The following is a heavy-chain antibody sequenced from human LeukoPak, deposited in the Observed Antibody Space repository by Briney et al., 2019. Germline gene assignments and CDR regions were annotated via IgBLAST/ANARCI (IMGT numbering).Heavy chain of an antibody. CDR2: ISSTGTTI. V-gene: IGHV3-48*02. Sequence: PGRSLRLSCAASGFTLSSSGMHWVRQSPGKGLEWVSLISSTGTTINYAESVKGRFTISRDNAKNSLYLQMNSLRDEDTAVYYCARARYSDCWGQGTLVTVSS. CDR3: ARARYSDC. J-gene: IGHJ4*02. CDR1: GFTLSSSG.